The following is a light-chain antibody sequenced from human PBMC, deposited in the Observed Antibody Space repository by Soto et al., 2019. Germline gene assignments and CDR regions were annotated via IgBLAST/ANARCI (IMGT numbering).Light chain of an antibody. CDR1: SSNIGSTT. CDR2: SNN. V-gene: IGLV1-44*01. J-gene: IGLJ3*02. Sequence: QSVLTQPPSASGTPGQRVTISCSGSSSNIGSTTANWYQHLPGTAPKLLIYSNNQRPSGVPDRFSGSKSGTSASLAIRGLQSEDEDDYYCAAGDDSLNGWVFGGGTKLTVL. CDR3: AAGDDSLNGWV.